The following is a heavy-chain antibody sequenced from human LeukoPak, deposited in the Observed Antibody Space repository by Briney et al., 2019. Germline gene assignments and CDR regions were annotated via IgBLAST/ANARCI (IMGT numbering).Heavy chain of an antibody. CDR2: ISGSGGST. J-gene: IGHJ3*02. CDR3: ARVSGYAFDI. CDR1: GFTFSSYA. V-gene: IGHV3-23*01. Sequence: GGSLRLSCAASGFTFSSYAMSWVRQAPGKGLEWVSAISGSGGSTYYADSVKGRFTISRDNAKNSLYLQMNSLRAEDTAVYYCARVSGYAFDIWGQGTMVTVSS. D-gene: IGHD7-27*01.